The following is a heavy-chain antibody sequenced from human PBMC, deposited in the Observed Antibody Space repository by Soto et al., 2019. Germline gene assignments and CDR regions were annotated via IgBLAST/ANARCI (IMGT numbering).Heavy chain of an antibody. J-gene: IGHJ4*02. V-gene: IGHV3-30*03. CDR3: VSDRGYGHASVPYS. Sequence: QAQLVESGGGVVQPGRSLRLSCAASGFTFSSYGMHWVRQAPGTGLAWVAVISYDGGLQHYADSVKGRFTISRDNSKNMVLLQMNRLRAEDTAVYYCVSDRGYGHASVPYSWGQGTLVSVSS. CDR2: ISYDGGLQ. CDR1: GFTFSSYG. D-gene: IGHD5-18*01.